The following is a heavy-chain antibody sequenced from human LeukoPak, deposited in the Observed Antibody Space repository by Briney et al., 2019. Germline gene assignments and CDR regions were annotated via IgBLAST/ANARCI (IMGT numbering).Heavy chain of an antibody. CDR2: IYSGGST. V-gene: IGHV3-53*01. Sequence: GGSLRLSCAASGFTVSSNYMSWVRQAPGKGLEWVSVIYSGGSTYYADSVKGRFTISRDNSKNTLYLQMNSLRAEDTAVYYCAQSSGYYPNDAFEIWGQGTMVTVSS. CDR3: AQSSGYYPNDAFEI. J-gene: IGHJ3*02. CDR1: GFTVSSNY. D-gene: IGHD3-22*01.